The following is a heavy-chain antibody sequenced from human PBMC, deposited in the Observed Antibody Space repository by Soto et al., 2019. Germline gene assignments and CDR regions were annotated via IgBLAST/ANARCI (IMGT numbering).Heavy chain of an antibody. CDR1: GYSFTSYW. J-gene: IGHJ6*02. CDR2: IDPSDSYT. V-gene: IGHV5-10-1*01. CDR3: ARVVVPAAILRRGYYYGMDV. Sequence: VESLKISCNGSGYSFTSYWISWVRQMPGKGLEWMGRIDPSDSYTNYSPSFQGHVTISADKSISTAYLQWSSLKASDTAMYYCARVVVPAAILRRGYYYGMDVWGQGTTVTVSS. D-gene: IGHD2-2*02.